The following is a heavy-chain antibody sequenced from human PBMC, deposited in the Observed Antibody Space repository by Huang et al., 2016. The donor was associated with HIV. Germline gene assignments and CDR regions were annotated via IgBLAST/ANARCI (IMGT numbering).Heavy chain of an antibody. CDR2: VNPNNGAT. Sequence: QVQLVQSGAEVKKPGASVKVSCKPSGYAFADYFIHWVRQAPGQGIEWMAWVNPNNGATNYDQKFLGRLSVTGDTSMRTAYMELSGLTSDDTAKYYCTRDGVAPDEEFDYWGQGTVIIVSS. CDR3: TRDGVAPDEEFDY. J-gene: IGHJ4*02. V-gene: IGHV1-2*02. D-gene: IGHD5-12*01. CDR1: GYAFADYF.